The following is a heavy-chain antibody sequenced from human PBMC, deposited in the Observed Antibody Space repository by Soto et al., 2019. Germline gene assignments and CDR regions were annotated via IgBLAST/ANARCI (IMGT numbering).Heavy chain of an antibody. V-gene: IGHV3-23*01. CDR1: GFTFSSYG. Sequence: EVQLLESGGGLVQPGGSLRLSCAASGFTFSSYGMSWVRQAPGKGLEWVSTISGSGGSTHYADSVKGRFTISRDNSKNTLYLQMNSLRAEDTAVYYCAKACYYDTSGYYEAYFQHWGQGTLVTVSS. CDR3: AKACYYDTSGYYEAYFQH. J-gene: IGHJ1*01. CDR2: ISGSGGST. D-gene: IGHD3-22*01.